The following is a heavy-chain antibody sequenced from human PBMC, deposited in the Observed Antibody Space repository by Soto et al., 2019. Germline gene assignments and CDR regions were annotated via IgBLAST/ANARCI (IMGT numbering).Heavy chain of an antibody. J-gene: IGHJ3*02. V-gene: IGHV4-39*01. Sequence: WSWKSKPPGRGPEWIGSIYYSGNTYYKPSLKSRVSISIDTSRNQFSLKLTSVTAADTGVYYCASSSPFHSGGPGIW. D-gene: IGHD6-6*01. CDR2: IYYSGNT. CDR3: ASSSPFHSGGPGI.